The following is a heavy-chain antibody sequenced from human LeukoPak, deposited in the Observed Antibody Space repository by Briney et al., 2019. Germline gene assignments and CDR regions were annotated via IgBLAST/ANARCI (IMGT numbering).Heavy chain of an antibody. J-gene: IGHJ4*02. V-gene: IGHV1-69*06. D-gene: IGHD3-22*01. Sequence: ASVKVSCKVSGYSLTELSIHWVRQAPGQGLEWMGGIIPIFGTANYAQKFQGRVTITADKSTSTAYMELSSLRSEDTAVYYCARSLEYYDSSGDLYYFDYWGQGTLVTVSS. CDR1: GYSLTELS. CDR2: IIPIFGTA. CDR3: ARSLEYYDSSGDLYYFDY.